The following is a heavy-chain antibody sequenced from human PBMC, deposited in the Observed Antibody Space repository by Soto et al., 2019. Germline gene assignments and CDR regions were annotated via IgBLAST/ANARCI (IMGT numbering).Heavy chain of an antibody. CDR1: GGSISSRNR. J-gene: IGHJ6*04. D-gene: IGHD2-2*01. V-gene: IGHV4-4*02. CDR2: VSHSGST. CDR3: ANTRGLGLLDA. Sequence: QVHLLESGPGLVKPSGTLSLTCTVSGGSISSRNRWSWVRQSPGKGLEWIGEVSHSGSTHSNPSLKSRVTISLDKSNNQFSLNLESMTAADAAVYFCANTRGLGLLDAWGKGTTVVVSS.